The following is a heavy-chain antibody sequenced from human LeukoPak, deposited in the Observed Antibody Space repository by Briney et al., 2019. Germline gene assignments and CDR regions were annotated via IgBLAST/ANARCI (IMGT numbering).Heavy chain of an antibody. V-gene: IGHV4-31*03. Sequence: SETLSLTCTVSGGSVSSGGYYWSWIRQHPGKGLEWIGYIDYSGKTYYDLSLESRITISVDTSRNQFFLKVNSATAADTAVYYCAKWKYSNSGIDDYWGQGTLVTVSS. J-gene: IGHJ4*02. D-gene: IGHD6-6*01. CDR2: IDYSGKT. CDR3: AKWKYSNSGIDDY. CDR1: GGSVSSGGYY.